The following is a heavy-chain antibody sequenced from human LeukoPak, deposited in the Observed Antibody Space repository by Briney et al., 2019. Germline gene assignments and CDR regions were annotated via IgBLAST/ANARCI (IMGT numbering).Heavy chain of an antibody. V-gene: IGHV4-34*01. CDR1: GGSFSGYY. CDR2: INHSGST. CDR3: ASRDTATGLD. J-gene: IGHJ4*02. Sequence: KPSETPSLTCAVYGGSFSGYYWSWIRQPPGKGLEWIGEINHSGSTNYNPSLKSRVTISVDTSKNQFSLKLSSVTAADTAVYYCASRDTATGLDWGQGTLVTVSS. D-gene: IGHD5-18*01.